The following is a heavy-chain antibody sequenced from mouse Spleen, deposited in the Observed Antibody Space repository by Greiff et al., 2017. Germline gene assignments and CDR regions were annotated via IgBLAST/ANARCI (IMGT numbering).Heavy chain of an antibody. CDR3: TTSYYSYDERGYYAMDY. Sequence: VQLQQSGAELVRPGASVKLSCTASGFNIKDDYMHWVKQRPEQGLEWIGWIDPENGDTEYASKFQGKATITADTSSNTAYLQLSSLTSEDTAVYYCTTSYYSYDERGYYAMDYWGQGTSVTVAS. CDR2: IDPENGDT. CDR1: GFNIKDDY. D-gene: IGHD2-12*01. V-gene: IGHV14-4*01. J-gene: IGHJ4*01.